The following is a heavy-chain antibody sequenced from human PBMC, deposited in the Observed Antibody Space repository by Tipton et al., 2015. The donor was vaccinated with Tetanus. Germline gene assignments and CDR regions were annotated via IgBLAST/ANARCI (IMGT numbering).Heavy chain of an antibody. CDR2: SWYDGTEK. D-gene: IGHD2-15*01. J-gene: IGHJ4*02. Sequence: SLRLSCAASGFIFSSYGIHWVRQAPGKGLEWVAVSWYDGTEKYYADSEKGRFTISRDNSKNALYLQMNSLRAEDTAVYYCAREAVCRGGSCFGGDFDNWGQGAQVTVSS. V-gene: IGHV3-33*01. CDR3: AREAVCRGGSCFGGDFDN. CDR1: GFIFSSYG.